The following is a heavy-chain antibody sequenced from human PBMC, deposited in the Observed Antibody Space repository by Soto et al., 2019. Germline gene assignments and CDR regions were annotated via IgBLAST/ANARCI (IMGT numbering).Heavy chain of an antibody. CDR3: ARVEGSGLVIVVVPAAPYYYYYYMDV. J-gene: IGHJ6*03. Sequence: ASVKVSCKASGYTFTSYGISWVRQAPGQGLEWMGWISAYNGNTNYAQKLQGRVTMTTDTSTSTAYMELRSLRSDNTAVYYCARVEGSGLVIVVVPAAPYYYYYYMDVWGKGTTVTVSS. CDR2: ISAYNGNT. V-gene: IGHV1-18*01. CDR1: GYTFTSYG. D-gene: IGHD2-2*03.